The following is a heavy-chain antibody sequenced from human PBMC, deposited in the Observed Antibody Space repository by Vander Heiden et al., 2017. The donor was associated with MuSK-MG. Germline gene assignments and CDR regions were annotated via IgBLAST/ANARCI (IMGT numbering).Heavy chain of an antibody. CDR3: KRDPARPPYLIDY. CDR2: ISSSSSYT. V-gene: IGHV3-11*06. J-gene: IGHJ4*02. Sequence: QVQLVESGGGLVKPGGSLRLSWSAPAFTFSDYYMSWIRQAPGKGLEWVSYISSSSSYTNYADAVKGRFTISRDNAKNSLYLQMNRLRAEDTAVYYCKRDPARPPYLIDYWGQGTLVTVAS. D-gene: IGHD2-2*01. CDR1: AFTFSDYY.